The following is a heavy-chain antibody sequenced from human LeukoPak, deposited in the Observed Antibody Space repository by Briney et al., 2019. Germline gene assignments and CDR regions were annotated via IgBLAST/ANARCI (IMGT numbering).Heavy chain of an antibody. CDR1: GFTFSTYW. V-gene: IGHV3-7*01. Sequence: GGSLRLSSAASGFTFSTYWTSWVRHSPGKGLGWVANIKQDGIEKFYVDSVMSRFSTSRDKAQNSLFLQMDGLRVDETAVYFCARDGRGGDNDFWGQGTLITVSS. CDR2: IKQDGIEK. J-gene: IGHJ4*02. CDR3: ARDGRGGDNDF. D-gene: IGHD2-21*02.